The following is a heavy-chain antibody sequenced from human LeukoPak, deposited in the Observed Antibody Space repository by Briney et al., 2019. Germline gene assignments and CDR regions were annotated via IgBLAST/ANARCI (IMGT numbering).Heavy chain of an antibody. V-gene: IGHV3-74*01. CDR2: INSDGINT. Sequence: GGSLRLSCAPAGFTFSNYWMHWVRKAPGKALVWVSRINSDGINTSYADSVKGRFTISRDNAKNTLNLQMNSLRAEDTAVYYCAKDRPYYMDVWGKGTTVTISS. CDR3: AKDRPYYMDV. CDR1: GFTFSNYW. J-gene: IGHJ6*03.